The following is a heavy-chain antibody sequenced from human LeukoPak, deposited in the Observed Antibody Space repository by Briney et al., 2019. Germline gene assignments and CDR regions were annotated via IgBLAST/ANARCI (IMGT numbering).Heavy chain of an antibody. D-gene: IGHD1-26*01. Sequence: SETLSLTCAVYGGSFIGYYWSWIRQPPGKGLEWIGEINHFGSTNYNPSLKSRVTISIDTSKNQFSLKLSSVTAADTAVYYCARIRSRKWGFDYWGQGTLVTVSS. J-gene: IGHJ4*02. CDR1: GGSFIGYY. V-gene: IGHV4-34*01. CDR3: ARIRSRKWGFDY. CDR2: INHFGST.